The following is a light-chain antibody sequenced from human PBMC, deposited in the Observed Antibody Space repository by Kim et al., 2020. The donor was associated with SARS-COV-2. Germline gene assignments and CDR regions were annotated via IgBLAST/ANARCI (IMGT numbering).Light chain of an antibody. CDR1: QSVSGN. J-gene: IGKJ5*01. CDR2: GTS. Sequence: SPGGRATLSCRASQSVSGNLAWYQQKPGQAPRLLIYGTSTRATGIPARFSGSGSGTEFTLTISSLQPEDFAIYYCQQYHSWPPVTFGQGTRLEIK. CDR3: QQYHSWPPVT. V-gene: IGKV3-15*01.